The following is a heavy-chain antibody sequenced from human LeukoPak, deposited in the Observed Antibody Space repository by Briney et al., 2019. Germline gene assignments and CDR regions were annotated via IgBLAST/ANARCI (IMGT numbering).Heavy chain of an antibody. CDR3: ARDAEGIAVAGNWFDP. CDR1: GYSYTSYG. CDR2: IIPIFGTA. V-gene: IGHV1-69*13. J-gene: IGHJ5*02. D-gene: IGHD6-19*01. Sequence: GASVKVSCKASGYSYTSYGISWVRQAPGQGLEWMGGIIPIFGTANYAQKFQGRVTITADESTSTAYMELSSLRSEDTAVYYCARDAEGIAVAGNWFDPWGQGTLVAVSS.